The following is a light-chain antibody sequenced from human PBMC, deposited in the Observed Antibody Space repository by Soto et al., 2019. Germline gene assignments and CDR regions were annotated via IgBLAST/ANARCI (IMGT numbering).Light chain of an antibody. J-gene: IGLJ2*01. Sequence: QSALTQPASVSGSPGQSITISCTGTSSDVGGYNYVSWYQHHPGKAPKLLIYDVNNRPSGVSDRFSGSKSGNTASLTISGLQTEAEADYYCSFSTSIITVVFGGGTQVTVL. V-gene: IGLV2-14*01. CDR1: SSDVGGYNY. CDR3: SFSTSIITVV. CDR2: DVN.